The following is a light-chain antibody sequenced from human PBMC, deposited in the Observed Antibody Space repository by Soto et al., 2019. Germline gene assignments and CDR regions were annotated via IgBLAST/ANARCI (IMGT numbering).Light chain of an antibody. V-gene: IGLV2-14*01. Sequence: QSALTQPASVSGSPGQSITISCTGTSSDVGGYNYVSWYQQHPGKAPKLMIYEVSNRPSGASTRFSGSKSGNTASLTISGRQAEDEADDYCSSYTSSSTRVFGGGTKLTVL. J-gene: IGLJ3*02. CDR1: SSDVGGYNY. CDR2: EVS. CDR3: SSYTSSSTRV.